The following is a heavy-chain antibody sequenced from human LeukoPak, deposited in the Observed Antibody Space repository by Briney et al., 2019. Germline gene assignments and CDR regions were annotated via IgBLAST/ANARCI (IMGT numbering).Heavy chain of an antibody. J-gene: IGHJ5*02. CDR1: GDSTSSDRYY. D-gene: IGHD3-10*01. CDR2: IYYSGTT. Sequence: SETLSLTCTVSGDSTSSDRYYGGWVRQPPGKGLEWIGNIYYSGTTYYNPSLKSRVTISIDTSKNQFSLRLTSVTAADTAVYYCARHPTYGSGTYGRNWFDPWGQGTLVTVSS. V-gene: IGHV4-39*01. CDR3: ARHPTYGSGTYGRNWFDP.